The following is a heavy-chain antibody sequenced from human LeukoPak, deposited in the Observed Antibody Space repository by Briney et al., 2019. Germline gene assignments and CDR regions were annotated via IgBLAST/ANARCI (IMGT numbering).Heavy chain of an antibody. CDR3: ARESVLLWFGEFPGGMDV. V-gene: IGHV4-61*02. J-gene: IGHJ6*02. Sequence: SETLSLTCTVSGGSISSGSYYWSWIRQTAGKGLEWIGRIYTSGSTNYNPSLKSRVTISVDTSKNQFSLKLSSVTAADTAVYYCARESVLLWFGEFPGGMDVWGQGTTVTVSS. CDR2: IYTSGST. D-gene: IGHD3-10*01. CDR1: GGSISSGSYY.